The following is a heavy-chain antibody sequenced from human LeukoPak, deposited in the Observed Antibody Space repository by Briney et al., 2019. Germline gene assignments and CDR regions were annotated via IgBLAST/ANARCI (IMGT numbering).Heavy chain of an antibody. J-gene: IGHJ5*01. V-gene: IGHV3-23*01. CDR1: GFTFKN. CDR3: AKEPREYCSSTSCPNWFDS. Sequence: GGSLRLPCAASGFTFKNMSWVRQAPGKGLELVSTNSACGGTTYYADSVKGRFTISRDNSENTLFLQMNSLRAEDTAVYYCAKEPREYCSSTSCPNWFDSWGQGTLVTVSS. CDR2: NSACGGTT. D-gene: IGHD2-2*01.